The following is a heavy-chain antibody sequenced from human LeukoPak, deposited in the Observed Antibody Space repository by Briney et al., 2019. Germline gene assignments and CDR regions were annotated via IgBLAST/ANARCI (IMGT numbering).Heavy chain of an antibody. J-gene: IGHJ5*02. Sequence: GGSLRLSCAASGFTVSSNYMSWVRQAPGKGLEWVSVIYSGGSTYYADSVKGGFTISRDNSKNTLYLQMNSLRAEDTAVYYCARGVAYYDSSGYQAWGQGTLVTVSS. CDR2: IYSGGST. V-gene: IGHV3-66*01. CDR3: ARGVAYYDSSGYQA. D-gene: IGHD3-22*01. CDR1: GFTVSSNY.